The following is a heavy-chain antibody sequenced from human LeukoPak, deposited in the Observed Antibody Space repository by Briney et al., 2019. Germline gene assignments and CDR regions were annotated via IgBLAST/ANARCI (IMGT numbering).Heavy chain of an antibody. D-gene: IGHD3-22*01. V-gene: IGHV4-61*02. J-gene: IGHJ4*02. CDR3: ARDSNFYDVSHDKAEDF. CDR2: VFRSGST. CDR1: GDSISRGTYY. Sequence: SETLSLTCTVTGDSISRGTYYWTWVRQPAGKGLEWIGRVFRSGSTYYNPSLKSRVTISIDTSNSQFSLHLRSVTAADTAVYYCARDSNFYDVSHDKAEDFWGQGTLVTVSS.